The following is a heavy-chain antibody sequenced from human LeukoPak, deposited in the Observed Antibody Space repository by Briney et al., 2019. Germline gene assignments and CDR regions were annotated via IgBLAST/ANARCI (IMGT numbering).Heavy chain of an antibody. V-gene: IGHV3-23*01. CDR3: AKKAQYNGNYPLDY. CDR1: GFTFSSYS. CDR2: TSDRGDYT. J-gene: IGHJ4*02. D-gene: IGHD1-26*01. Sequence: SGGSLRLSCAASGFTFSSYSMSWARQAPGKGLEWVSGTSDRGDYTYYADSVKGRFTISRDNSKNTLYLQMNSLRAEDTALYFCAKKAQYNGNYPLDYWGQGTLVTVSS.